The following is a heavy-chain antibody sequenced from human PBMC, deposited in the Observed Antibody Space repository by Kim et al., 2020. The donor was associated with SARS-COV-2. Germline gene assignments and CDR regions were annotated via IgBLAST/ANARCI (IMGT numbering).Heavy chain of an antibody. CDR3: ARDPVAGDPAYFDF. CDR1: GFPFSDYV. Sequence: GGSLRLSCAVSGFPFSDYVIPWVRQAPGKGLEWVAVMSTGGGIVIYPDSVKGRFAISRDNSKNTLYLQMNNLRPDDTAVYYCARDPVAGDPAYFDFLCQG. J-gene: IGHJ4*02. CDR2: MSTGGGIV. V-gene: IGHV3-30*09.